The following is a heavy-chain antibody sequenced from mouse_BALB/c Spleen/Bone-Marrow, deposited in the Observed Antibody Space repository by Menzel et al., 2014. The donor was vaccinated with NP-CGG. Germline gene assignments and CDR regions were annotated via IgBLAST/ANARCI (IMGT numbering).Heavy chain of an antibody. CDR1: GFNIKDYY. J-gene: IGHJ2*01. D-gene: IGHD1-1*01. CDR3: ARRYGSSFDY. CDR2: IDPENGNT. V-gene: IGHV14-1*02. Sequence: VQLKDSGAELVRPGALVKLSCKASGFNIKDYYMHWVIQRPEQGLEWIGWIDPENGNTIYDPKFQGKASITADTSSNTAYLQLSSLTSEDTAIYYCARRYGSSFDYWGQGTTLTVSS.